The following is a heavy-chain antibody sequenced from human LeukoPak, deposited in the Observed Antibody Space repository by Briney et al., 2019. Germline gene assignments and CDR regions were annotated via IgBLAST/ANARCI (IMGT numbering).Heavy chain of an antibody. D-gene: IGHD6-13*01. CDR3: ATGPPSAGPLHDAFDI. CDR1: GYTLTELS. J-gene: IGHJ3*02. CDR2: FDPEDGET. V-gene: IGHV1-24*01. Sequence: ASVKVSCKVSGYTLTELSMHWVRQAPGKGLEWMGGFDPEDGETTYAQKFQGRVTMTEDTSTDTAYMELSSLRSEDTAVYYCATGPPSAGPLHDAFDIWGQGTMVTVSS.